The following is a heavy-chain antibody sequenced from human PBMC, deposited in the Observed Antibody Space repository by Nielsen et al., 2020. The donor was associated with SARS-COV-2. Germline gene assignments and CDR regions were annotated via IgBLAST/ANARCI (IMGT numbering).Heavy chain of an antibody. CDR2: IIPIFGTA. CDR3: ARDFTHSGYYVKWFDP. CDR1: GGTFSSYA. J-gene: IGHJ5*02. V-gene: IGHV1-69*13. D-gene: IGHD3-22*01. Sequence: SVQVSCKASGGTFSSYAIIWVRQAPGQGLEWMGWIIPIFGTANYAQKFQGRVTITADESTSTAYMERSSLRSEDTAVYYCARDFTHSGYYVKWFDPWGQGTLVTVSS.